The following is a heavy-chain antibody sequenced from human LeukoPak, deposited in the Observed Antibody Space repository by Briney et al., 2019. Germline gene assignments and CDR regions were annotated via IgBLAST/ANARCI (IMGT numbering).Heavy chain of an antibody. J-gene: IGHJ6*02. CDR3: ARGPGIAVATKNYYYYGMDV. D-gene: IGHD6-19*01. Sequence: PSETLSLTCTVSGGSITSYYWTWIRQPPGKGLEWIGRIYTSGSTNYNPSLKSRVTMSVDTSKNQFSLKLSSVTAADTAVYYCARGPGIAVATKNYYYYGMDVWGQGTTVTVSS. CDR1: GGSITSYY. CDR2: IYTSGST. V-gene: IGHV4-4*07.